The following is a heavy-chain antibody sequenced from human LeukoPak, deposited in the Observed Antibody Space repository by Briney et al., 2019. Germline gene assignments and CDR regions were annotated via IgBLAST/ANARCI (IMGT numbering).Heavy chain of an antibody. J-gene: IGHJ4*02. CDR1: GFTFSSYA. V-gene: IGHV3-30*04. CDR2: ISYDGSNK. D-gene: IGHD4-17*01. CDR3: ARDPTTATTTAQGYFDY. Sequence: SLRLSCAASGFTFSSYAMHWVRQAPGKGLEWVAVISYDGSNKYYADSVKGRFTISRGNSKNTLYLQMNSLRAEDTAVYYCARDPTTATTTAQGYFDYWGQGTLVTVSS.